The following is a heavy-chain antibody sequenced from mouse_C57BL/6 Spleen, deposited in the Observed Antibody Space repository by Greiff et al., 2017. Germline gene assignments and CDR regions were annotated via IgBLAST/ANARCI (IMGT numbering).Heavy chain of an antibody. J-gene: IGHJ4*01. Sequence: EVMLVESGGGLVQPGGSLSLSCAASGFTFTDYYMSWVRQPPGKALEWLGFIRNKANGYTTEYSASVKGRFTISRDNSQSILYLQMNALRAEDSATYYCARYPSYYYGRGYAMDYWGQGTSVTVSS. CDR2: IRNKANGYTT. CDR3: ARYPSYYYGRGYAMDY. CDR1: GFTFTDYY. V-gene: IGHV7-3*01. D-gene: IGHD1-1*01.